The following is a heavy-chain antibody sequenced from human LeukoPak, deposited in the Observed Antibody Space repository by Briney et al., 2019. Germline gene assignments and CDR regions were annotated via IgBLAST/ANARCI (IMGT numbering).Heavy chain of an antibody. CDR1: GFTFDDYA. J-gene: IGHJ5*02. CDR3: AKAAGSSWTFSRFDP. V-gene: IGHV3-9*01. CDR2: IGWNSGSI. Sequence: GGSLRLSCAASGFTFDDYAMHWVRQAPGKGLEWVSGIGWNSGSIGYADSVKGRFTISRDNAKNSLYLQMNSLRAEDTALYYCAKAAGSSWTFSRFDPWGQGTLVTVSS. D-gene: IGHD6-13*01.